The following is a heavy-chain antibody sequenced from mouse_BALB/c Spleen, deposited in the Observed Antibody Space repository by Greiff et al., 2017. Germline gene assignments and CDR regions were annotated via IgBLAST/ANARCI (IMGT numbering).Heavy chain of an antibody. CDR3: ARLGDAIFDY. Sequence: EVKLVESGPGLVKPSQSLSLTCTVTGYSITSDYAWNWIRQFPGNKLEWMGYISYSGSTSYNPSLKSRISITRDTSKNQFFLQLNSVTTEDTATYYCARLGDAIFDYWGQGTTLTVSS. CDR2: ISYSGST. J-gene: IGHJ2*01. V-gene: IGHV3-2*02. D-gene: IGHD2-13*01. CDR1: GYSITSDYA.